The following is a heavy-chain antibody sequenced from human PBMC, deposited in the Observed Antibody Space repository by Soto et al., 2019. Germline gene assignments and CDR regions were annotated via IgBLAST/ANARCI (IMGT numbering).Heavy chain of an antibody. V-gene: IGHV3-23*01. D-gene: IGHD3-10*01. Sequence: GGSLRLSCAASGFPFSSTDMSWVRQAPGKGLEWVSTILDTGTTVFYAGSVKGRFTVSRDNSNNTLYVQMNNLRADDTAAYYCVKNSGWFNTWGQGALVTVSS. CDR2: ILDTGTTV. CDR1: GFPFSSTD. CDR3: VKNSGWFNT. J-gene: IGHJ5*02.